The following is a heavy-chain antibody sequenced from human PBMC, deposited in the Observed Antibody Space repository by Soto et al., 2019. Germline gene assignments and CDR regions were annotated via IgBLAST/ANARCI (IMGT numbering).Heavy chain of an antibody. Sequence: QVQLQESGPGLVKPSGTLSLTCAVSGDSVSSNYYWCWVRQSPGKGLEWIGEIYPSGTTNYNPSLKSRVTISLDKSNNQFSLTLISVAAADTAVYFCARSAGWYAIHSWGPGTLVTVSS. J-gene: IGHJ4*02. CDR1: GDSVSSNYY. D-gene: IGHD6-19*01. V-gene: IGHV4-4*02. CDR3: ARSAGWYAIHS. CDR2: IYPSGTT.